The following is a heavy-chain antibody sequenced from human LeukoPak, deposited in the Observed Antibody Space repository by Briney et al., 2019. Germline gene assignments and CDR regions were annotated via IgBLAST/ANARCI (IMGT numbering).Heavy chain of an antibody. CDR2: ISSSSSTI. V-gene: IGHV3-48*01. CDR3: ARRGFSGTPPYYFDY. Sequence: GGSLRLSCAASGFTFSSYSMNWVRQAPGKGLEWVSYISSSSSTIYYADSVKGRFTISRDNSKNTLYLQMNSLRAEDTAVYYCARRGFSGTPPYYFDYWGQGTLVTVSS. J-gene: IGHJ4*02. D-gene: IGHD2-2*01. CDR1: GFTFSSYS.